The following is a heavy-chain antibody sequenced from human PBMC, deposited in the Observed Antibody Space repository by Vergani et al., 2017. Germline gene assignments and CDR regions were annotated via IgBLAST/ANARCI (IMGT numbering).Heavy chain of an antibody. CDR2: IDYSGST. D-gene: IGHD4-17*01. Sequence: QLQLQESGPGLVKPSETLSLTCTVSGGSISSSSYYWGWIRQPPGKGLEWIGSIDYSGSTYYNPSLKSRVTISVDTSKNQFSLKLSSVTAADTAVYYCARGVGYGDYVCYFDYWGQGTLVTVSS. V-gene: IGHV4-39*07. CDR3: ARGVGYGDYVCYFDY. J-gene: IGHJ4*02. CDR1: GGSISSSSYY.